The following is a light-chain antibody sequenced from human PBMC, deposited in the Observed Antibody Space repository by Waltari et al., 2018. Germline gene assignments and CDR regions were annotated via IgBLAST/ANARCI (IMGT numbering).Light chain of an antibody. CDR1: QSISIQ. CDR2: GAS. Sequence: EIVMTQSPATLSVSPGERDTLLCRASQSISIQLAWYQQKPGQAPRLLIYGASTRATGIPARFSGSGSGTEFTLTISSLQSEDFAVYFCQQYHESPPITFGPGTKVDIK. V-gene: IGKV3-15*01. J-gene: IGKJ3*01. CDR3: QQYHESPPIT.